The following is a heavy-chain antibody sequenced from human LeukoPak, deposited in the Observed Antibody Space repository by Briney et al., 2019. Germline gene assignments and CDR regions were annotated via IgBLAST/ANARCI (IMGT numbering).Heavy chain of an antibody. CDR3: ARGAGPYYGSGSYGENYFDY. J-gene: IGHJ4*02. CDR2: IYYSGST. CDR1: GGSISSGDYY. D-gene: IGHD3-10*01. Sequence: SETLSLTCTVSGGSISSGDYYWRWIRQPPGKGLEWIGYIYYSGSTYYNPSLKSRVTISVDTSKNQFSLKLSSVTAADTAVYYCARGAGPYYGSGSYGENYFDYWGQGTLVTVSS. V-gene: IGHV4-30-4*01.